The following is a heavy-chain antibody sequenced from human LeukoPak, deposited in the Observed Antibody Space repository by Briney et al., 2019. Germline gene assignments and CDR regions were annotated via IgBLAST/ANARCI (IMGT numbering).Heavy chain of an antibody. D-gene: IGHD2-15*01. V-gene: IGHV3-33*01. CDR2: IWYDGSNK. CDR1: GFTFRTYG. J-gene: IGHJ3*02. CDR3: ARVTHCSGGSCYVVGAFDI. Sequence: PGRSLRLSCAASGFTFRTYGMYWVRQAPGKGLEWVAVIWYDGSNKYYADSVKGRFTISRDNSKNSLYLQMNSLRAEDTAVYYCARVTHCSGGSCYVVGAFDIWGQGTMVTVSS.